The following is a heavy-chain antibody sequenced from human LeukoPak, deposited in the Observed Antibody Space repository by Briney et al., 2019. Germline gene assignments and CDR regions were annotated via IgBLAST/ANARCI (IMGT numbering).Heavy chain of an antibody. J-gene: IGHJ3*02. CDR1: GFTFSSYS. D-gene: IGHD3-22*01. CDR3: ARTRYYYDSSGYYEAFDI. Sequence: PGGSLRLSCAASGFTFSSYSMNWVRQAPGKGLEWVSSISSSSSYIYYADSVKGRFTISRDNAKNSLYLQMNSLRAEDTAVYYCARTRYYYDSSGYYEAFDIWGQGTMVTVSS. V-gene: IGHV3-21*01. CDR2: ISSSSSYI.